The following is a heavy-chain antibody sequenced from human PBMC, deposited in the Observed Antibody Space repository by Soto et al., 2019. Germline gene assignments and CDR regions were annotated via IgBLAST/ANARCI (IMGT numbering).Heavy chain of an antibody. D-gene: IGHD3-3*01. CDR1: GGSISSGDYS. V-gene: IGHV4-30-4*02. CDR3: ARGPEVTFWSGFLYFGY. J-gene: IGHJ4*02. CDR2: IYYSGST. Sequence: PSETLSLTCTVSGGSISSGDYSWSWVRQPPGKGLEWIGHIYYSGSTYYIPSLKSRVTISVDSSKNQFALKLSSVTAADTAVYYCARGPEVTFWSGFLYFGYWGQGTLVTVSS.